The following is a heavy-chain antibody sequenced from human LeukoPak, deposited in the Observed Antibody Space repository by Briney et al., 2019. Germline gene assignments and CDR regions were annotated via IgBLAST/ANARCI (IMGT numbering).Heavy chain of an antibody. CDR3: ARLHTWFGDFDY. D-gene: IGHD3-10*01. CDR2: INWNGDST. CDR1: GFTFDDYA. Sequence: GSLRLSCAASGFTFDDYAMNWVRQAPGKGLEWVSGINWNGDSTHYADSVKGRFTISRDNAKHSLYLQMNSLRAEDTAVYYCARLHTWFGDFDYWGQGTLVTVSS. J-gene: IGHJ4*02. V-gene: IGHV3-20*04.